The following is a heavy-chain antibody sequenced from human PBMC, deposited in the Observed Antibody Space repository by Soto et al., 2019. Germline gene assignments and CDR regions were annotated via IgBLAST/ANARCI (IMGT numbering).Heavy chain of an antibody. CDR3: ARVPGDGYCSGGSCYQNPYYFDY. Sequence: SVKVSCKASGGTFSSYTISWVRQAPGQGLEWMGRIIPILGIANYAQKFQGRVTITADESTSTAYMELSSLRSEDTAVYYCARVPGDGYCSGGSCYQNPYYFDYWGQGTLVTVSS. CDR2: IIPILGIA. V-gene: IGHV1-69*02. CDR1: GGTFSSYT. J-gene: IGHJ4*02. D-gene: IGHD2-15*01.